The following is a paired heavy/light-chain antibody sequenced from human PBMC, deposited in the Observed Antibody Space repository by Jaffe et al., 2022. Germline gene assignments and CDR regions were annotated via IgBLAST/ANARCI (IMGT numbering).Light chain of an antibody. J-gene: IGLJ1*01. V-gene: IGLV2-8*01. Sequence: QSALTQPPSASGSPGQSVTISCTGTSSDVGGYNYVSWYQHHPGKAPKLMIFEVTKRPSGVPDRFSGSKSGNTASLTVSWLQAEDEADYYCCSYAGSNTFGYVFGTGTKVTVL. CDR1: SSDVGGYNY. CDR3: CSYAGSNTFGYV. CDR2: EVT.
Heavy chain of an antibody. CDR3: ASGIVGGTPYYYYMDV. D-gene: IGHD1-26*01. J-gene: IGHJ6*03. V-gene: IGHV3-66*02. CDR1: GFSVSSNY. CDR2: IYAGGSI. Sequence: EVQLVESGGDLVQPGGSLRLSCAASGFSVSSNYMNWVRQAPGKGLEWVSVIYAGGSIYYADSVKGRFTISRDNSKNTLYLQMNSLRVEDTAVYYCASGIVGGTPYYYYMDVWGKGTTVTVSS.